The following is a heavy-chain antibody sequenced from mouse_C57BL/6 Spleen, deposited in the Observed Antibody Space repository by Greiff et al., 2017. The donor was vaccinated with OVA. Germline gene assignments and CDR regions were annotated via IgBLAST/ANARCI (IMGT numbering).Heavy chain of an antibody. J-gene: IGHJ1*03. CDR2: INPGSGGT. V-gene: IGHV1-54*01. CDR3: ARGVVGYFDV. Sequence: VQLQQSGAELVRPGTSVKVSCKASGYAFTNYLIEWVKQRPGQGLEWIGVINPGSGGTNYTEKFKGKATLTADKSSSTDYMQLSSLTSEDSAVYFCARGVVGYFDVWGTGTTVTVSS. D-gene: IGHD1-1*01. CDR1: GYAFTNYL.